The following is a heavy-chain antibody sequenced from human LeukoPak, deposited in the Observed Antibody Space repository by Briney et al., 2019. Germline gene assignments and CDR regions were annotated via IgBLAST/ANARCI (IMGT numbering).Heavy chain of an antibody. D-gene: IGHD3-22*01. CDR3: ARDWYDSSGYYNY. CDR1: GYTFTGYY. V-gene: IGHV1-2*02. Sequence: ASVKVSCKASGYTFTGYYMHWVRQAPGQGLAWMGWINPNSGGTNYAQKFQGRVTMTRDTSISTAYMELSRLRSDDTAVYYCARDWYDSSGYYNYWGQGTLVTVSS. CDR2: INPNSGGT. J-gene: IGHJ4*02.